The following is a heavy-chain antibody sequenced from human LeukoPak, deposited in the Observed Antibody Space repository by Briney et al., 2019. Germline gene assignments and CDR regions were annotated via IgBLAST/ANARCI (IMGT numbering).Heavy chain of an antibody. J-gene: IGHJ4*02. CDR3: ASIDIVVVVAATPH. Sequence: ASVKVSCKASGYTFTGYYMHWVRQAPGQGLEWMGRINPNSGGTNYAQKFKGRVTMTRDTSISTAYMELSRLRSDDTAVYYCASIDIVVVVAATPHWGQGTLVTVSS. CDR2: INPNSGGT. D-gene: IGHD2-15*01. CDR1: GYTFTGYY. V-gene: IGHV1-2*06.